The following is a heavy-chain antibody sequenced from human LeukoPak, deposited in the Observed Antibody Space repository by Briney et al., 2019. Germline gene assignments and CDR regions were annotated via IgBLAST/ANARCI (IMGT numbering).Heavy chain of an antibody. J-gene: IGHJ4*02. CDR3: AGGVLPYYFDY. CDR2: IYSAGTT. D-gene: IGHD3-3*01. CDR1: GFAVNSNY. Sequence: PGGSLILSCAASGFAVNSNYMSWVRQAPGKGLEWVSVIYSAGTTFYADSVKGRLSISRDNSKNTLYLHMDGLRAEDTAVYYCAGGVLPYYFDYWGQGTLVTVSS. V-gene: IGHV3-66*01.